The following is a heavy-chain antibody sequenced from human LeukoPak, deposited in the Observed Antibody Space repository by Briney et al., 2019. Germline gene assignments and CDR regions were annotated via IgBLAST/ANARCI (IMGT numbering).Heavy chain of an antibody. CDR1: GGSISSGSYY. CDR2: IYYSGST. Sequence: PSETLSLTCTVSGGSISSGSYYWSWIRQPPGKGLEWIGYIYYSGSTNYNPSLKSRVTISVDTSKNQFSLELSSVTAADTAVYYCARVSYTSTWIQTNYYYYYMDVWGKGTTVTISS. D-gene: IGHD5-18*01. J-gene: IGHJ6*03. CDR3: ARVSYTSTWIQTNYYYYYMDV. V-gene: IGHV4-61*01.